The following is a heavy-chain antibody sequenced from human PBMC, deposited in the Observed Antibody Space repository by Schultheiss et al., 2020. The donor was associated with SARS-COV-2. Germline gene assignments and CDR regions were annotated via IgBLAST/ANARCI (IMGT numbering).Heavy chain of an antibody. CDR1: GYTFTGYY. D-gene: IGHD1-26*01. J-gene: IGHJ4*02. V-gene: IGHV1-2*02. CDR2: INPNSGGT. CDR3: ARDPVRWVY. Sequence: ASVKVSCKASGYTFTGYYMHWVRQAPGQGLEWMGWINPNSGGTNYAQKFQGRVTITADESTSTAYMELSSLRSEDTAVYYCARDPVRWVYWGQGTLVTVSS.